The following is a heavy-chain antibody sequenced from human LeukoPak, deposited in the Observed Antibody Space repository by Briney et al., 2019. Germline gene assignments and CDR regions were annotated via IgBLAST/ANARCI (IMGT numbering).Heavy chain of an antibody. J-gene: IGHJ4*02. Sequence: ASVKVSCKASGYTFTSYYMHWVRQAPGQGLEWMGIINPSGGSTSYAQKFQGRVTMTRDTSTSTVYMELSSLRSEDTAVYYCARDPQTGIAAAGTLDFDYWGQGTLVTVSS. D-gene: IGHD6-13*01. CDR1: GYTFTSYY. CDR2: INPSGGST. CDR3: ARDPQTGIAAAGTLDFDY. V-gene: IGHV1-46*01.